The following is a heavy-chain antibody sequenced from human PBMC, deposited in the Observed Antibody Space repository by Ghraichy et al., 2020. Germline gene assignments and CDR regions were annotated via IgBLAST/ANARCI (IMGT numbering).Heavy chain of an antibody. D-gene: IGHD1-26*01. CDR2: IRSKTYGGTT. Sequence: ALRLSCTASGFTFGDYAVSWFRQAPGKGLEWVSFIRSKTYGGTTEYAASVKGRFTISRDDSKSIGYLQMDSLKTEDTAVYYCSRYSGSMTDFWGQGTLVTVSS. J-gene: IGHJ4*02. CDR3: SRYSGSMTDF. CDR1: GFTFGDYA. V-gene: IGHV3-49*03.